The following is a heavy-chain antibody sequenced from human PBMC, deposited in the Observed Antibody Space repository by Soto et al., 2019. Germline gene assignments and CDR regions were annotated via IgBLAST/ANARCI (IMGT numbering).Heavy chain of an antibody. CDR1: GGSFSGYY. V-gene: IGHV4-34*01. CDR2: INHSGST. J-gene: IGHJ5*02. Sequence: SETLSLTCAVYGGSFSGYYWSWIRQPPGKGLEWIGEINHSGSTNYNPSLKSRVTISVDTSKNQFSLKLSSVTAADTAVYYCARYIVLMVSPGRNWFDPWGQGTLVTVSS. D-gene: IGHD2-8*01. CDR3: ARYIVLMVSPGRNWFDP.